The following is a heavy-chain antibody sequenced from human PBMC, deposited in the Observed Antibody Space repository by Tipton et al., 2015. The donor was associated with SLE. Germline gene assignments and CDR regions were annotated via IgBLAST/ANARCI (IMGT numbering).Heavy chain of an antibody. V-gene: IGHV3-23*01. D-gene: IGHD3-10*01. CDR1: EFSLKSFG. CDR3: AKEVNHYGSGSYYDYYYYGMDV. Sequence: SLRLSCSASEFSLKSFGMSWIRQAPGKGLEWVSAISATGSSTYYGDSVKGRFTISRDNSKNTLYLQMNSLRAEDTAVYSCAKEVNHYGSGSYYDYYYYGMDVWGQGTTVPVSS. CDR2: ISATGSST. J-gene: IGHJ6*02.